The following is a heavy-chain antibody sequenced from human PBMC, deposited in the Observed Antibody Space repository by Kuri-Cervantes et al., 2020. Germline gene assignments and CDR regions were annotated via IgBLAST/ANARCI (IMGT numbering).Heavy chain of an antibody. CDR2: INPNSGGT. Sequence: ASVKVSCKASGYTFTGYYMHWVRQAPGQGLEWMGWINPNSGGTNYAQKFQGWVTMTRDTSISTAYMELSRLRSEDTAVYYCARGQKLLPSIDYYMDVWGKGTTVTVSS. CDR3: ARGQKLLPSIDYYMDV. CDR1: GYTFTGYY. D-gene: IGHD4-11*01. J-gene: IGHJ6*03. V-gene: IGHV1-2*04.